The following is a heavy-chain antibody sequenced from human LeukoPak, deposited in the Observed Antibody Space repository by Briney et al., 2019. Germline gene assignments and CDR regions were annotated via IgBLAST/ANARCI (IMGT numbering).Heavy chain of an antibody. V-gene: IGHV4-59*01. D-gene: IGHD4-11*01. CDR2: IYYTGST. Sequence: PSETLSLTCTVSGGSISSYSWSWNRQPPGKGLEWIGYIYYTGSTNYNPSLKSRVTISRDTSKNQLSLKLSSMTAADTAIYYCTRDFVNNNKTTARLYYGMDVWGQGTTVTVSS. J-gene: IGHJ6*02. CDR3: TRDFVNNNKTTARLYYGMDV. CDR1: GGSISSYS.